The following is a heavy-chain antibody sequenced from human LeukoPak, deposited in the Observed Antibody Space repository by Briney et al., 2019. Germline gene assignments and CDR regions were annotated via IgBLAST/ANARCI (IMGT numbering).Heavy chain of an antibody. Sequence: SQTLSLTCTVSGGSISSGSYYWSWIRQPAGKGLEWIGRIYTSGSTNYNPSLKSRVTISVDTSKNQFSLKLSSVTAADTAVYYCARLESQPYFDYWGQGTLVTVSS. CDR3: ARLESQPYFDY. CDR2: IYTSGST. J-gene: IGHJ4*02. CDR1: GGSISSGSYY. V-gene: IGHV4-61*02.